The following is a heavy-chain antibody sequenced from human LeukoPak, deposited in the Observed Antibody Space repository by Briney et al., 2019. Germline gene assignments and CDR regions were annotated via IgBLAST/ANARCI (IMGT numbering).Heavy chain of an antibody. V-gene: IGHV4-38-2*01. Sequence: PSETLSLTCAVSGYSISSGYYWGWIRPPPGKGLEWIGSIFHSGSTYYNPSLKSRVNMSVDTSKNQISLKLSSVTAADTAVYYCARASGSYGSGSYYYYGMDVWGKGTTVTVSS. J-gene: IGHJ6*04. CDR3: ARASGSYGSGSYYYYGMDV. CDR2: IFHSGST. D-gene: IGHD3-10*01. CDR1: GYSISSGYY.